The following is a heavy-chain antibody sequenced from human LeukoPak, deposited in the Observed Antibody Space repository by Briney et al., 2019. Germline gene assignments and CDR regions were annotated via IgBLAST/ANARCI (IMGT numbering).Heavy chain of an antibody. CDR1: GFTFSSYA. D-gene: IGHD2-2*01. Sequence: GGSLRLSCAASGFTFSSYAMHWVRQAPGKGLEWVAVISYDGSNKYYADSVKGRFTISRDNSKNTLYLQMNSLRAEDTAEYYCAREDIVVVPADATPFDYWGQGTLVTVSS. J-gene: IGHJ4*02. V-gene: IGHV3-30*01. CDR2: ISYDGSNK. CDR3: AREDIVVVPADATPFDY.